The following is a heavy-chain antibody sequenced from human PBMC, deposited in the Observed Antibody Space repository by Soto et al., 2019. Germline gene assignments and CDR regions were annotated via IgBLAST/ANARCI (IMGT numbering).Heavy chain of an antibody. CDR2: IYPGDSDT. J-gene: IGHJ5*02. CDR1: GYTFTNYW. V-gene: IGHV5-51*01. D-gene: IGHD3-10*01. CDR3: ALQKTAIRGALTSSWFDP. Sequence: GESLKISCKGSGYTFTNYWIGWVRQMPGKGLEWMGIIYPGDSDTRYSPSFQGQVTFSVDKSISTAFLQWSSLKASDTAIYYCALQKTAIRGALTSSWFDPWGQGSLVTVSS.